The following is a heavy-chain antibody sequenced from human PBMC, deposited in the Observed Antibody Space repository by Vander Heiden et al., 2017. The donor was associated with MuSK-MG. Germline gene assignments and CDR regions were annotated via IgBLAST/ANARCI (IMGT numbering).Heavy chain of an antibody. D-gene: IGHD3-9*01. J-gene: IGHJ3*02. V-gene: IGHV3-7*01. CDR2: IKQDGSEK. Sequence: EVQLVESGGGLVQPGGSLRLACAAAGFTFSSYWMSWVRQAPGKGLEWVANIKQDGSEKYYVDSVKGRFTISRDNAKNSLYLQMNSLRAEDTAVYYCASIYTDAFDIWGQGTMVTVSS. CDR1: GFTFSSYW. CDR3: ASIYTDAFDI.